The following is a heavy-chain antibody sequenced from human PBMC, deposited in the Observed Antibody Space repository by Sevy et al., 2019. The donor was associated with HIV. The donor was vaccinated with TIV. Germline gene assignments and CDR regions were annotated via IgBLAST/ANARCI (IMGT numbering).Heavy chain of an antibody. J-gene: IGHJ6*02. CDR1: GFTFKDDF. V-gene: IGHV3-21*01. D-gene: IGHD3-10*01. CDR3: ARDQADYASGRRHPYYYYHGMGV. CDR2: ISSRSTFT. Sequence: GGSLRLSCVGSGFTFKDDFMTWVRQAPGKGLEWVSSISSRSTFTYYADSVKGRFTISRDNAQNSMFLQMNSVRPEDTAVYYCARDQADYASGRRHPYYYYHGMGVWGQGTTVTVSS.